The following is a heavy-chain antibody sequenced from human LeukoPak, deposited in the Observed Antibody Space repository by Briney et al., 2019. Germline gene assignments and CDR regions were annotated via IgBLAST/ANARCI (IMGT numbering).Heavy chain of an antibody. CDR1: GYTFTSYA. D-gene: IGHD5-18*01. V-gene: IGHV7-4-1*02. CDR3: AVEARGYSYGELDY. CDR2: INTNTGNP. Sequence: ASVKVSCKASGYTFTSYAMNWVRQAPGQGLEWMGWINTNTGNPTYAQGFAGRFVFSLDTSVSTAYLQISSLKAEDTAVYYCAVEARGYSYGELDYWGQGTLVTVSS. J-gene: IGHJ4*02.